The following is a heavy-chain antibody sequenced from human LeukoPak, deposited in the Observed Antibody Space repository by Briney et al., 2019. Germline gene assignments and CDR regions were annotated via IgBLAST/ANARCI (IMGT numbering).Heavy chain of an antibody. CDR3: AKEGRLTVAAVVVENYFDY. CDR2: IRGSGGDT. Sequence: PGGSLRLSCSASGFTFSRSAMSWVRQAAGKGLGWVSCIRGSGGDTYYTDSVKGRFTISRDNSKTTVYLQMNSLRTEDTATYYCAKEGRLTVAAVVVENYFDYWGQGTPVTVS. CDR1: GFTFSRSA. J-gene: IGHJ4*02. V-gene: IGHV3-23*01. D-gene: IGHD3-22*01.